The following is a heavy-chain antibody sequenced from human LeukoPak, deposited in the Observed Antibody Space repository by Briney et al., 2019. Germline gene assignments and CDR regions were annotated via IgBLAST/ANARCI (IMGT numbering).Heavy chain of an antibody. CDR2: IYYSGST. CDR3: ARIRQNWFDP. J-gene: IGHJ5*02. V-gene: IGHV4-59*08. Sequence: ASETLSLTCTVSGGSITSYYWSWIRQPPGKGPGWIGYIYYSGSTSYNPSLKSRVTISVDTSKNQFSLNLRSVTAADTAVYYCARIRQNWFDPWGQGTLVTVSS. CDR1: GGSITSYY.